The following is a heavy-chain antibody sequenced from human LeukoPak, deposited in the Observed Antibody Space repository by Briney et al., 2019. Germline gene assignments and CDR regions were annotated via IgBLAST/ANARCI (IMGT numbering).Heavy chain of an antibody. CDR3: ARDQEDSGTDY. D-gene: IGHD3-10*01. CDR1: GGSISXXXXX. J-gene: IGHJ4*02. CDR2: XYYSGST. V-gene: IGHV4-31*01. Sequence: SETLSLTCTVSGGSISXXXXXXXXXXXXXXXXXXWIGYXYYSGSTYXXXXXXXXVTXXXDXSKNQFSLKLSSVTAADTAVYYCARDQEDSGTDYWGQGTLVTVSS.